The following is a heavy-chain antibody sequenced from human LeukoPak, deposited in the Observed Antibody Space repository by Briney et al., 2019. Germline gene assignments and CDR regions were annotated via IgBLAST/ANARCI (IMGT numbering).Heavy chain of an antibody. CDR3: ARVRVSPYYYGMDV. D-gene: IGHD6-6*01. Sequence: SETLSLTCTVSGGYISSYYWSWIRQPPGKGLEWIGYIYYSGSTNYNPSLKSRVTISVDTSKNQFSLKLSSVTAADTAVYYCARVRVSPYYYGMDVWGQGTTVTVSS. CDR2: IYYSGST. J-gene: IGHJ6*02. V-gene: IGHV4-59*01. CDR1: GGYISSYY.